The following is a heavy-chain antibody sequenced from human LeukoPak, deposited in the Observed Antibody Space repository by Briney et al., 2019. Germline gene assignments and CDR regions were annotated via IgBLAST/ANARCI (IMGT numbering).Heavy chain of an antibody. CDR3: ARATISSSWPDDY. D-gene: IGHD6-13*01. CDR2: ISSSSSTI. V-gene: IGHV3-48*01. CDR1: GFTFSSYS. Sequence: PGGSLRLSCAASGFTFSSYSMNWVRQAPGKGLEWVSYISSSSSTIYYADSVKGRFTISRDNAKNSLYLQMNSLRAEDTAVYYCARATISSSWPDDYWGQRTLVTVSS. J-gene: IGHJ4*02.